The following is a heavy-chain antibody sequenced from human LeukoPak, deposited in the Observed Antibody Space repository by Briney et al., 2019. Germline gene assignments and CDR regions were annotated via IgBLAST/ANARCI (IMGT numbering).Heavy chain of an antibody. Sequence: SETLSLTCAVSGGSISSGGYSWSWIRQHPGKGLEWIGYIYYSGSTYYNPSLKSRVTISVDTPKNQFSLKLNSVTAADTAVYFCARGRGNAYSGSYYGFDYWGQGTLVTVSS. CDR1: GGSISSGGYS. V-gene: IGHV4-31*11. CDR2: IYYSGST. J-gene: IGHJ4*02. CDR3: ARGRGNAYSGSYYGFDY. D-gene: IGHD1-26*01.